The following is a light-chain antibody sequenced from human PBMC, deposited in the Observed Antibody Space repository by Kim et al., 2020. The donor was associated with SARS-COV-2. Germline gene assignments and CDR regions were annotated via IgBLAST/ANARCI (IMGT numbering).Light chain of an antibody. CDR1: QSVTGR. J-gene: IGKJ4*01. CDR3: QQRRSWPLT. Sequence: EIVLTQSPATLSLSPGERATLPCRASQSVTGRVSWYQQRPGQAPRLLIYDTSNRATGIPARLSGSGSGTDFTLTISSLEPEDFAVYYCQQRRSWPLTFGGGTKVDIK. V-gene: IGKV3-11*01. CDR2: DTS.